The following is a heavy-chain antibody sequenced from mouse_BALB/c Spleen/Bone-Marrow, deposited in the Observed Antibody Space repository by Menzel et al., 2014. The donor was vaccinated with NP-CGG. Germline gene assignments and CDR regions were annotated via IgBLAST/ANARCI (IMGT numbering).Heavy chain of an antibody. D-gene: IGHD1-1*01. Sequence: LEDTRPNPVRPWVSRKISCKGSGYKFTDYAMHWVKQSHAKSLEWIGLISTYSGNTHYNQKFKGKATMTVDKSSSTAYMELARLTSEDSAIYYCARNFYGSAYFDFLGQSSTLTVST. CDR1: GYKFTDYA. J-gene: IGHJ2*01. CDR3: ARNFYGSAYFDF. CDR2: ISTYSGNT. V-gene: IGHV1-67*01.